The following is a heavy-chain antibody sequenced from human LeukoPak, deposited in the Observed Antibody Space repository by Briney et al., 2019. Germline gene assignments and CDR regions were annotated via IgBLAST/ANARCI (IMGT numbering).Heavy chain of an antibody. CDR2: IASDGRDK. D-gene: IGHD3-22*01. CDR3: AKRGVVIRVILVGFHKEAYYFDS. Sequence: GGSLRLSCAASGFTFSSYAMHWVRQAPGKGLEWVAVIASDGRDKKYVDSVKGRFTISRDNSRNTLFLQMNSLRPEDTAVYFCAKRGVVIRVILVGFHKEAYYFDSWGQGALVTVSS. CDR1: GFTFSSYA. J-gene: IGHJ4*02. V-gene: IGHV3-30*18.